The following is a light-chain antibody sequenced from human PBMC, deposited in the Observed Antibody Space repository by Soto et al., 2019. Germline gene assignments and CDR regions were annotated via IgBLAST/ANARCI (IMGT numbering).Light chain of an antibody. V-gene: IGKV1-27*01. CDR3: QKYNSDPPAA. CDR2: AAS. CDR1: QTISSW. Sequence: DIPMTQSPSTLSGSVGDRVTITCRASQTISSWLAWYQQKPGKAPKLLIYAASTLQSGVPSRFSGRGSGTDFTRTISSLQPEDVATYYCQKYNSDPPAAFGPGNKVDIK. J-gene: IGKJ3*01.